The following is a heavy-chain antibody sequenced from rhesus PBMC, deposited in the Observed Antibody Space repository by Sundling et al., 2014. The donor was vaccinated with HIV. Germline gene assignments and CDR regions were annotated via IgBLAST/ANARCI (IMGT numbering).Heavy chain of an antibody. Sequence: QVHLQESGPGLVKPSETLSLTCAVSGGSISSDYGWSWIRQPPGKGLEWIGTIYTSGSNYLNPSLKSRVTLSVDTSKNQFSLKLTSVTAADTAVYYCARLAYNTWTGYYTSGLDSWGQGVVVTVSS. CDR1: GGSISSDYG. CDR3: ARLAYNTWTGYYTSGLDS. V-gene: IGHV4-76*01. D-gene: IGHD3-3*01. CDR2: IYTSGSN. J-gene: IGHJ6*01.